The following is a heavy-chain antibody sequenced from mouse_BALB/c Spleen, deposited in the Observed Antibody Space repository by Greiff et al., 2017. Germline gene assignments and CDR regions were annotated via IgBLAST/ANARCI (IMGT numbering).Heavy chain of an antibody. CDR2: IDPENGNT. V-gene: IGHV14-1*02. CDR3: ARDSYYYGSSYGGTWFAY. Sequence: VQLKQSGAELVRPGALVKLSCKASGFNIKDYYMHWVKQRPEQGLEWIGWIDPENGNTIYDPKFQGKASITADTSSNTAYLQLSSLTSEDTAVYYCARDSYYYGSSYGGTWFAYWGQGTLVTVSA. CDR1: GFNIKDYY. D-gene: IGHD1-1*01. J-gene: IGHJ3*01.